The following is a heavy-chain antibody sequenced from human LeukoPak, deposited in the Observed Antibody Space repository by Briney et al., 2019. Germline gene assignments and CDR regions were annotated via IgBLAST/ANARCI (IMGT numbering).Heavy chain of an antibody. Sequence: ASVKVSCKASGGTFSSYAISWVRQAPGQGLEWMGRIIPIFGTANYAQKFQGRVTITTDESTSTAYMELSSLRSEDTAVYYCARVGTAMVSDAFDIWGQGTMGTVSS. CDR3: ARVGTAMVSDAFDI. D-gene: IGHD5-18*01. J-gene: IGHJ3*02. CDR2: IIPIFGTA. V-gene: IGHV1-69*05. CDR1: GGTFSSYA.